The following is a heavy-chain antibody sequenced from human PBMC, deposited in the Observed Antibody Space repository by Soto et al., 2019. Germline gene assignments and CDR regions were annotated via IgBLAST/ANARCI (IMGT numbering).Heavy chain of an antibody. V-gene: IGHV4-31*03. Sequence: SETLSLTCTVSGGSISSGGYYRSWIRQHPGKGLEWIGYIYYSGSTYYNPSLKSRVTISVDTSKNQFSLKLSSVTAADTAVYYCARDHYYDSSGYRSAQRFDPWGQGTLVTVSS. CDR1: GGSISSGGYY. CDR2: IYYSGST. D-gene: IGHD3-22*01. J-gene: IGHJ5*02. CDR3: ARDHYYDSSGYRSAQRFDP.